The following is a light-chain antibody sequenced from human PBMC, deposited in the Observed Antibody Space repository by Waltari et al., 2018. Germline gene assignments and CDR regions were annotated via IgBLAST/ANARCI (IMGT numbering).Light chain of an antibody. CDR1: QNVLYSPHNKSF. Sequence: DIVMTQSPDSLAVSLGERATVNCKSIQNVLYSPHNKSFLAWFQQKLGQPPKLLIYWASTRESGVPVRFSGSGSGRDFTLTISSLQAEDVAVYYCQQYYNIPWTFGQGTKVEIK. CDR3: QQYYNIPWT. V-gene: IGKV4-1*01. CDR2: WAS. J-gene: IGKJ1*01.